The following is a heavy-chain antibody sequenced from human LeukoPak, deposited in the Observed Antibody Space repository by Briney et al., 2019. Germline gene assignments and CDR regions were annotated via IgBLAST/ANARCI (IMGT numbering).Heavy chain of an antibody. D-gene: IGHD4-17*01. CDR2: IRYDGSNK. CDR1: GFTFSSYG. V-gene: IGHV3-30*02. CDR3: AKDLDYGVGFDY. Sequence: GGSQRLSCAASGFTFSSYGMHWVRQAPGKGLEWVAFIRYDGSNKYYADSVKGRFTISRDNSKNTLYLQMNSLRAEDTAVYYCAKDLDYGVGFDYWGQGTLVTVSS. J-gene: IGHJ4*02.